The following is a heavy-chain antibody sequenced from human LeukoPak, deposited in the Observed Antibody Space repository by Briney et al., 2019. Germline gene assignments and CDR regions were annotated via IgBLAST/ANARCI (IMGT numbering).Heavy chain of an antibody. D-gene: IGHD6-13*01. CDR1: GYTFTGYY. CDR2: INPNSGGT. CDR3: ARDSGYSSSWYYFDY. Sequence: ASVKVSCKASGYTFTGYYMHWVRQAPGQGLEWMGWINPNSGGTNYAQKFQGRVTMTRDTSTSTVYMELSSLRSEDTAVYYCARDSGYSSSWYYFDYWGQGTLVTVSS. J-gene: IGHJ4*02. V-gene: IGHV1-2*02.